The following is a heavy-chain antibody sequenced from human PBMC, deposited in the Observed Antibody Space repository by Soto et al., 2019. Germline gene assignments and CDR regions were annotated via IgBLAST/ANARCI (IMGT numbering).Heavy chain of an antibody. CDR1: GFTFSIYA. CDR2: ISGSGGST. CDR3: VFSIAAAGTMAF. J-gene: IGHJ4*02. D-gene: IGHD6-13*01. V-gene: IGHV3-23*01. Sequence: GGALRLSCAASGFTFSIYAMSWVRQAPGKGLEWVSAISGSGGSTYYADAVKGRFTISRDNSKNTLYLQMNSLRAEDTAVYYCVFSIAAAGTMAFWGTGTWVTVSS.